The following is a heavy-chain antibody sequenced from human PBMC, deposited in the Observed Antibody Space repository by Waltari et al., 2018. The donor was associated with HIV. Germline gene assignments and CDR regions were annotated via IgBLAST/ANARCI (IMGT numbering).Heavy chain of an antibody. D-gene: IGHD3-10*01. J-gene: IGHJ4*02. CDR2: IYYSGST. CDR1: GGPISSYY. V-gene: IGHV4-59*01. CDR3: ARAMVSYFDY. Sequence: QVQLQESGPGLVKPSETLSLTCTAPGGPISSYYWSWIRQPPGKGLEWIGYIYYSGSTNYNPSLKSRVTISVDTSKNQFSLKLSSVTAADTAVYYCARAMVSYFDYWGQGTLVTVSS.